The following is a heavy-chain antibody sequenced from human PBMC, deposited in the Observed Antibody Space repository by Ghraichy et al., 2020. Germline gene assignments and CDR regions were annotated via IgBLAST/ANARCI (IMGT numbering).Heavy chain of an antibody. V-gene: IGHV1-69*01. CDR1: GGTFSSYA. CDR2: IIPIFGTA. D-gene: IGHD4-17*01. J-gene: IGHJ6*02. CDR3: ARKSVSGPHDYGDYVHPGYYYYYGMDV. Sequence: SVKVSCKASGGTFSSYAISWVRQAPGQGLEWMGGIIPIFGTANYAQKFQGRVTITADESTSTAYMELSSLRSEDTAVYYCARKSVSGPHDYGDYVHPGYYYYYGMDVWGQGTTVTVSS.